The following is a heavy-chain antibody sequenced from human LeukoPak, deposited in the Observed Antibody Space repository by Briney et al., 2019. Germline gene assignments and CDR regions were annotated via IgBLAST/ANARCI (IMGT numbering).Heavy chain of an antibody. CDR3: ARSDYYDSSGYYFDY. CDR1: GYTFTSYY. V-gene: IGHV1-46*01. J-gene: IGHJ4*02. CDR2: INPSGGST. Sequence: ASVKVSCKASGYTFTSYYMHWVRQAPGQGLEWMGIINPSGGSTSYAQKFQGRVTMTRDMSTSTVYMGLSSLRSEDTAVYYCARSDYYDSSGYYFDYWGQGTLVTVSS. D-gene: IGHD3-22*01.